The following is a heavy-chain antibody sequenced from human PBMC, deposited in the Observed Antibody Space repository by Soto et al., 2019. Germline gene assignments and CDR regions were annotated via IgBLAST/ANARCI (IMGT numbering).Heavy chain of an antibody. CDR3: ARDYSYGYYGWFDY. Sequence: GGSLRLSCAASGFTVSSNYMSWVRQAPGKGLEWVSVIYSGGSTYYADSVKGRFTISRDNSKNTLYLQMNSLRAEDTAVYYCARDYSYGYYGWFDYWGQGTLVTVSS. D-gene: IGHD5-18*01. V-gene: IGHV3-66*01. CDR1: GFTVSSNY. CDR2: IYSGGST. J-gene: IGHJ4*02.